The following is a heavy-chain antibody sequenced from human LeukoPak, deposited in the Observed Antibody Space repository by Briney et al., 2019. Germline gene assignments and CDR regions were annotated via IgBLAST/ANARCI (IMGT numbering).Heavy chain of an antibody. V-gene: IGHV5-51*01. Sequence: GESPKIPCKGSGYSFANYWIGWVRQMPGKGVERMVIIYPGDSDTRYSPSFQGQVTISADKAISTAFLQWSSMKASDTATYYCARLDDTSGSYFFDSWGQGTLVTVSS. CDR2: IYPGDSDT. CDR3: ARLDDTSGSYFFDS. CDR1: GYSFANYW. D-gene: IGHD3-10*01. J-gene: IGHJ4*02.